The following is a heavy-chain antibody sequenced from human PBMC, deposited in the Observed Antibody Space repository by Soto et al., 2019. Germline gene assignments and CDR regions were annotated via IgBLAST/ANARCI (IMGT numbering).Heavy chain of an antibody. Sequence: SETLSLTCAVYGGSFSGYYWSWIRQPPGKGLEWIGEINHSGSTNYNPSLKSRVTISVDTSKNQFSLKLSSVTAADTAVYYCARGRVVVVVAATRGKTPHRYGMDVWGQGTTVTVSS. D-gene: IGHD2-15*01. CDR2: INHSGST. J-gene: IGHJ6*02. CDR1: GGSFSGYY. V-gene: IGHV4-34*01. CDR3: ARGRVVVVVAATRGKTPHRYGMDV.